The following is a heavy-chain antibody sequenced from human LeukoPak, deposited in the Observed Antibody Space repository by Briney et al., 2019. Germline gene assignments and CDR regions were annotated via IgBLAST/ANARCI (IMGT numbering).Heavy chain of an antibody. CDR2: INPNSGGT. Sequence: ASVKVSCKASRYTFTGYYMHWVRQAPGQGLEWMGWINPNSGGTNYAQKFQGRVTMTRDTSISTACMELSRLRSDDTAVYYCARANYDILTGYPLDAFDIWGQGTMVTVS. CDR1: RYTFTGYY. D-gene: IGHD3-9*01. V-gene: IGHV1-2*02. J-gene: IGHJ3*02. CDR3: ARANYDILTGYPLDAFDI.